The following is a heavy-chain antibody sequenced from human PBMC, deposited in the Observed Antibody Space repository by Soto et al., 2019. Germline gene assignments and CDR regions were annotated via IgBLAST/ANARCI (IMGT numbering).Heavy chain of an antibody. J-gene: IGHJ4*02. D-gene: IGHD3-10*01. V-gene: IGHV4-31*03. CDR1: GDSVSSGAYY. CDR2: MYNSGTT. CDR3: ASAYYLHSGSLYNGIDY. Sequence: LSLTCTVSGDSVSSGAYYWSWIRQHPGKGLEWIGYMYNSGTTHYNPSLQSRVTISVDTSKNQFSLKLSSVTAADTAVYYCASAYYLHSGSLYNGIDYWGQGTLVTVSS.